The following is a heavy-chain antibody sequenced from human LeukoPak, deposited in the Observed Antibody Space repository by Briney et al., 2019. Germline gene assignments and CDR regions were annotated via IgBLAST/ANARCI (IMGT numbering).Heavy chain of an antibody. J-gene: IGHJ4*02. V-gene: IGHV3-7*03. Sequence: QTGGSLRLSCAASGFIFSSFWMSWVRQAPGRGLEWVANIKQDGSEKYYVDSVKGRFTISRDNAKNSLYLHINSLRAEDTAVYYCARFRAHYSGGELDYWGQGTLVTVSS. CDR2: IKQDGSEK. CDR3: ARFRAHYSGGELDY. D-gene: IGHD6-25*01. CDR1: GFIFSSFW.